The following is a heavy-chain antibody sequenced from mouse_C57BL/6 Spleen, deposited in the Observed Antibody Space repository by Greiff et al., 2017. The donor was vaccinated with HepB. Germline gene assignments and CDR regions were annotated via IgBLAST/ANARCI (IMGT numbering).Heavy chain of an antibody. J-gene: IGHJ4*01. CDR3: SRGDGSSYDAIDY. CDR1: GYSITSGYY. CDR2: ISYDGSN. Sequence: EVKLQESGPGLVKPSQSLSLTCSVTGYSITSGYYWNWIRQFPGNKLEWMGYISYDGSNNYNPSLKNRISISRDTSKNQFCLKLNSVTTEDTATYYCSRGDGSSYDAIDYWGQGTSVTVSS. D-gene: IGHD1-1*01. V-gene: IGHV3-6*01.